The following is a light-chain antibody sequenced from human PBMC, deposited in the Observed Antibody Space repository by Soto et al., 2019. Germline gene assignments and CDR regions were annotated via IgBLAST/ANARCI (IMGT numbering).Light chain of an antibody. V-gene: IGLV1-40*01. Sequence: QAVVTQPPSVSGAPGQRVTISCTGSSSNIGAGYDVYWYQQLPGTAPKLLISGNSNRPSGVPDRFSGSKSGTSASLAITGRQAEDEADYYCQSYDSSLSGWVFGGGTKVTVL. CDR2: GNS. CDR1: SSNIGAGYD. CDR3: QSYDSSLSGWV. J-gene: IGLJ3*02.